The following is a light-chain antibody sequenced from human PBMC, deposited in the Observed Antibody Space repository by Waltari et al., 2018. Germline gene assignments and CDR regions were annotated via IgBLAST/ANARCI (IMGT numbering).Light chain of an antibody. CDR3: MQCTHWPMYT. Sequence: DVVMTKSPLSLPVTLGQPASIYCRSSQSLVHSDGTTYLNWFQQRPGQSPRRLIYKVSKRDSEDPDRFSGSGAGTDFTLKISRVEAEDFGFYYCMQCTHWPMYTFGQGTKLEIK. CDR2: KVS. CDR1: QSLVHSDGTTY. V-gene: IGKV2-30*02. J-gene: IGKJ2*01.